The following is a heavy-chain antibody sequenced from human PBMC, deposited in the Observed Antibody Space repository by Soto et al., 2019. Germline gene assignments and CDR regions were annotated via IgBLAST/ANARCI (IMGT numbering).Heavy chain of an antibody. J-gene: IGHJ6*03. Sequence: SETLSLTCTVSGGSISSGGYYWSWIRQHPGKGLEWIGYIYYSGSTYYNPSLKSRVTISVDTSKNQFSLKLSSVTAADTAVYYCARAITADYYYYYMDVWGKGTTVTVSS. CDR1: GGSISSGGYY. CDR3: ARAITADYYYYYMDV. D-gene: IGHD6-19*01. V-gene: IGHV4-31*03. CDR2: IYYSGST.